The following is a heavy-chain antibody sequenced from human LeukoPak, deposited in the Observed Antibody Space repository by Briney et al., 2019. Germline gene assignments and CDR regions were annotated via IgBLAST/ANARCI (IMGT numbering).Heavy chain of an antibody. V-gene: IGHV4-59*08. CDR2: VYYSGST. CDR3: ASSPRLTTSWFLFDS. CDR1: GDSFSNYY. J-gene: IGHJ5*01. Sequence: SETLSLTCSVSGDSFSNYYWTWIRQPPGKGLEWIGYVYYSGSTNYNPSLKTRLHLSVDTSKNRFSLKLSSVTAADTAVYYCASSPRLTTSWFLFDSWGHGTLVTASS. D-gene: IGHD2-2*01.